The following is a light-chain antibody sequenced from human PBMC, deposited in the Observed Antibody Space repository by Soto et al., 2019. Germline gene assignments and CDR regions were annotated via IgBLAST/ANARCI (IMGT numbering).Light chain of an antibody. V-gene: IGLV2-14*01. CDR2: EIS. CDR1: SSDVGGYNY. Sequence: QSALTQPASVSGSPGQSITISCTGTSSDVGGYNYVSWYQHHPGKAPKLMIYEISNRPSGVSNRFSGSKSGNTASLTISGLQAEDEADYYCSSYTSSTTIHVIFGGGTKVTVL. CDR3: SSYTSSTTIHVI. J-gene: IGLJ2*01.